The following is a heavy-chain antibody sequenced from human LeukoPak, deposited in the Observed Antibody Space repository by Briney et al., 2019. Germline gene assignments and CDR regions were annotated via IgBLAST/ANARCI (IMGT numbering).Heavy chain of an antibody. CDR2: IYSGGST. Sequence: GALRLSCAASGFTFSSYAMSWVRQAPGKGLEWVSVIYSGGSTYYADSVKGRFTISRDNSKNTLYLQMNSLRAEDTAVYYCARDVVNYYDSSGYYDYWGQGTLVTVSS. J-gene: IGHJ4*02. CDR1: GFTFSSYA. D-gene: IGHD3-22*01. V-gene: IGHV3-66*01. CDR3: ARDVVNYYDSSGYYDY.